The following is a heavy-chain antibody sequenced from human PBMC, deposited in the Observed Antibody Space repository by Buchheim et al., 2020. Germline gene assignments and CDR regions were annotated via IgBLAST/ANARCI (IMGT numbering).Heavy chain of an antibody. CDR2: ISYDGSNK. J-gene: IGHJ4*02. Sequence: QVQLVESGGGVVQPGRSLRLSCAASGFTFSSYGMHWVRQAPGKGLEWVAVISYDGSNKYYADSVKGRFTISRDNSKNKLYLQMNSLRAEDTAVYYCAKGNYDFWSGYFDYWGQGTL. V-gene: IGHV3-30*18. D-gene: IGHD3-3*01. CDR1: GFTFSSYG. CDR3: AKGNYDFWSGYFDY.